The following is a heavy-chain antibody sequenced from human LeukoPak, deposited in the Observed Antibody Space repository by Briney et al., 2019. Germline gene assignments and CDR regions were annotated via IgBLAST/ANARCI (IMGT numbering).Heavy chain of an antibody. CDR3: ARPPINNYGANPGGDY. CDR1: GYTFTSYG. Sequence: ASVKVSCKASGYTFTSYGISWVRQAPGQGLEWMGWISAYNGNTNYAQKLQGRVTMTTDTSTSTAYMELRSLRSDDTAVYYCARPPINNYGANPGGDYWGQGTLVTVSS. D-gene: IGHD4-17*01. J-gene: IGHJ4*02. CDR2: ISAYNGNT. V-gene: IGHV1-18*01.